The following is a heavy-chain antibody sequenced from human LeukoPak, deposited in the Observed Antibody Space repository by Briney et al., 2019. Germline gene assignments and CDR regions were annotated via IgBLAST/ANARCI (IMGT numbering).Heavy chain of an antibody. CDR2: ISSSSSYI. D-gene: IGHD6-6*01. J-gene: IGHJ6*03. Sequence: AGGSLRLSCAASGFTFSSYSMNWVRQAPGKGLEWVSSISSSSSYIYYADSVKGRFTISRDNAKNSLYLQMNSLRAEDTAVYYCARRIAARPAYYYYMDVWGKGTTVTVSS. CDR1: GFTFSSYS. V-gene: IGHV3-21*01. CDR3: ARRIAARPAYYYYMDV.